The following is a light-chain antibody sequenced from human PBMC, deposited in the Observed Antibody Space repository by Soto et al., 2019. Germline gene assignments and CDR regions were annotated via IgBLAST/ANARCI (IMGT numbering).Light chain of an antibody. J-gene: IGKJ5*01. Sequence: DIQMTQSPSTLSASIGDTVTISCRASHSISSWLAWYQQKPGEAPKLLIYDASSLESGVPSRFTGSGSGTAFTLIISSLQPDDSATYYCQQANSFPITFGQGTRLEIK. V-gene: IGKV1-5*01. CDR3: QQANSFPIT. CDR1: HSISSW. CDR2: DAS.